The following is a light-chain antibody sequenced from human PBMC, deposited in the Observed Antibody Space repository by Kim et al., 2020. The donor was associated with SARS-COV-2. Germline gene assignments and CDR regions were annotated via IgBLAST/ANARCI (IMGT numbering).Light chain of an antibody. Sequence: AFIGDRVTSTCRARQGIRNDLSWYQQKPGQAPKVLVYAASSLQTGVPSRFSGSGSDTDFTLTISSLQPEDAATYYCLQDYTYPWTFGQGTKVDIK. CDR1: QGIRND. J-gene: IGKJ1*01. CDR3: LQDYTYPWT. V-gene: IGKV1-6*01. CDR2: AAS.